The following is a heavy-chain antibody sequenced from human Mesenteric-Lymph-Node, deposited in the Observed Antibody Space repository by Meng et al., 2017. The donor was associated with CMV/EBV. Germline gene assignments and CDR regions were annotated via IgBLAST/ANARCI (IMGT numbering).Heavy chain of an antibody. V-gene: IGHV4-61*03. J-gene: IGHJ4*02. D-gene: IGHD3-10*01. Sequence: SIGRYYWRWIRQPPGEGLEWLGSIDYSGSSNYNPSLQSRVAILLDTSKNHFSLKLRSVTAADTAVYYCARAGNYFYGSGSRYFLDYWGQGILVTVSS. CDR2: IDYSGSS. CDR3: ARAGNYFYGSGSRYFLDY. CDR1: SIGRYY.